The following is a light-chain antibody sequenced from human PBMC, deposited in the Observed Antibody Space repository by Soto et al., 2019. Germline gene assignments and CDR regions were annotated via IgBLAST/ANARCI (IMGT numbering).Light chain of an antibody. CDR2: DAS. V-gene: IGKV1-5*01. CDR3: QQYNSHPWT. J-gene: IGKJ1*01. Sequence: DIQMTQSPSSLSASIGDRVTITCRASQTVNTYLHWYQQKPGKAPKLLIYDASSLESGVPSRFSGSGSGTEFTLTISSLQTDDFGTYYCQQYNSHPWTFGQGTKVDIK. CDR1: QTVNTY.